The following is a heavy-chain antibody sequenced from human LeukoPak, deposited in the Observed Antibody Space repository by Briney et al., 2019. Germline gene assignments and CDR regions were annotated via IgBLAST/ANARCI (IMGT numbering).Heavy chain of an antibody. Sequence: GGSLRLSCAASGFTFSNYWMHWVRQAPGKGLVWVSRINTDGSITRNADSVKGRFTISRDNAKNTLYLQMNSLRAEDTAVYYCARGEHSSFDYWGQGTLVTVSS. J-gene: IGHJ4*02. CDR2: INTDGSIT. CDR3: ARGEHSSFDY. D-gene: IGHD6-6*01. V-gene: IGHV3-74*01. CDR1: GFTFSNYW.